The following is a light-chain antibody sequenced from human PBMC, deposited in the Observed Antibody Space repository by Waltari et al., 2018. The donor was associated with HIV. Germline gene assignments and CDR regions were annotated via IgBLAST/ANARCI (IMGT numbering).Light chain of an antibody. V-gene: IGKV1-9*01. CDR2: AAS. Sequence: DIQLTQSPSFLSASVGDRVTITCRASQDINTYLAWYQKIPGGTPKLLIYAASTLHSGVPSRFSGSGSGTEFTLTISTLQSEDFSTYYCQQLYRYPLSFGGGTKG. CDR1: QDINTY. J-gene: IGKJ4*01. CDR3: QQLYRYPLS.